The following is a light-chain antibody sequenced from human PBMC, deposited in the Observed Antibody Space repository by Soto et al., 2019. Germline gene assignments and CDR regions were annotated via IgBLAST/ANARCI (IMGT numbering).Light chain of an antibody. CDR1: HNLLHSNGYYD. CDR3: AQGLATPLT. CDR2: LGS. V-gene: IGKV2-28*01. Sequence: EIVQTQSPLSLPVTPGEPASISCRSSHNLLHSNGYYDLDWYLQKPGQSPQLLIYLGSNRASGVPDRFSGSGSGTDYTLTISRVESDYVGDYLCAQGLATPLTFGGGTKQELK. J-gene: IGKJ4*01.